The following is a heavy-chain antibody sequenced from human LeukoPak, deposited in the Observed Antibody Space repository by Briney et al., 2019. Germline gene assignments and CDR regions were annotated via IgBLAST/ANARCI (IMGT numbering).Heavy chain of an antibody. Sequence: PSETLSLACTVSGGSIRSGSYYWSGIRQSPRKGLEWIGRIYSSGSSNNYKPSLKSRVTISVDTSNTQFSVSLTRETAAATAIYYCARLTTGTTPWAHYFYYYMDVWGKGTTLTVSS. J-gene: IGHJ6*03. CDR1: GGSIRSGSYY. CDR3: ARLTTGTTPWAHYFYYYMDV. D-gene: IGHD1-1*01. CDR2: IYSSGSSN. V-gene: IGHV4-61*02.